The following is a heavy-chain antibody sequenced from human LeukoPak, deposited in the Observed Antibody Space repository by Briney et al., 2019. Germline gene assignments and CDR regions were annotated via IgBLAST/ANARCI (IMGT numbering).Heavy chain of an antibody. Sequence: SETLSLTCTVSGGSISSRSYYWGWIRQPLGKGLEWIGSINYSGSTYYNPSLKSRVIISVDTSKNQFSLKLSSVTAADTAVYYCARVLVTRAAAGPTFDYWGQGTLVTVSS. CDR3: ARVLVTRAAAGPTFDY. V-gene: IGHV4-39*07. CDR2: INYSGST. CDR1: GGSISSRSYY. J-gene: IGHJ4*02. D-gene: IGHD6-13*01.